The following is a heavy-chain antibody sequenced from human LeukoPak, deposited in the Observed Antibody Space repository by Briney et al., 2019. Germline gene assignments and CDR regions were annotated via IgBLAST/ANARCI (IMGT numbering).Heavy chain of an antibody. J-gene: IGHJ6*02. V-gene: IGHV5-10-1*01. CDR1: GYCFPSYC. CDR3: ARRFSRAGMDV. D-gene: IGHD3-10*01. CDR2: IDPSDSYT. Sequence: GESLKISCKGSGYCFPSYCITWGRQMPGKGLEWMGKIDPSDSYTKYSPSFQGHVTISADKSTSTAYLQWSSLKTSDTAMYYCARRFSRAGMDVWGQGTTVTVSS.